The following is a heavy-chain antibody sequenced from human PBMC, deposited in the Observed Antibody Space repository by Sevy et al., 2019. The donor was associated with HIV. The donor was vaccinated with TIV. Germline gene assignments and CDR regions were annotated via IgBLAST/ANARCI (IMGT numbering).Heavy chain of an antibody. CDR3: ARALDGYNVDY. CDR2: ISYAGSHT. J-gene: IGHJ4*02. D-gene: IGHD5-12*01. Sequence: GGSLRLSCEGSGFNFGTHAIHWVRQPPGRGLEWVAVISYAGSHTYYADSVKGRFNISRDNSKNTLYLQMNSLRAEDTAVYYCARALDGYNVDYWGQGTLVTVSS. V-gene: IGHV3-30-3*01. CDR1: GFNFGTHA.